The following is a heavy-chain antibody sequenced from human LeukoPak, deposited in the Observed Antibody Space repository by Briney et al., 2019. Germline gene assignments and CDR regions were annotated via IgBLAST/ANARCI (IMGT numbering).Heavy chain of an antibody. CDR2: INQDGSEK. CDR1: GFTFSSYW. J-gene: IGHJ4*02. CDR3: ARWFGELPGSYFDY. D-gene: IGHD3-10*01. Sequence: GGSLRLSCAASGFTFSSYWMSWVRQAPGKGLEWVANINQDGSEKYYVDSVKGRFTISRDNAKNSLYLQMNSLRAEDTAVYYCARWFGELPGSYFDYWGQGTLVTVSS. V-gene: IGHV3-7*03.